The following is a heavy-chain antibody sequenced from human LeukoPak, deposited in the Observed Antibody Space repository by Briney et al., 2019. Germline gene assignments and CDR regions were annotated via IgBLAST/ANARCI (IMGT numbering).Heavy chain of an antibody. CDR2: INQDVSEK. D-gene: IGHD2-15*01. V-gene: IGHV3-7*01. Sequence: GGSLRLSCAAAGFTFSSYWMSWVRQAPGKGREWVANINQDVSEKYYVDSVKGRFTTSRDNAKNTLYLQMNSLRAEDTAVYYCARDKCSGGSCLGRLPDAFDIWGQGTMVTVSS. CDR1: GFTFSSYW. CDR3: ARDKCSGGSCLGRLPDAFDI. J-gene: IGHJ3*02.